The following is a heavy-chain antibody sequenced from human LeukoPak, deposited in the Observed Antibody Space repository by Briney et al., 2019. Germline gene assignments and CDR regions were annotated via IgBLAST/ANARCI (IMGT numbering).Heavy chain of an antibody. CDR2: IIPIFGTA. D-gene: IGHD2-2*01. CDR1: GGTFSSYA. Sequence: SVKVSCKASGGTFSSYAISWVRQAPGQGREWMGGIIPIFGTANYAQKFQDRVTITADESTSTAYMELSSPRSEDTAVYYCARAGVVPADSRWGMAVWGQGTTVTVSS. CDR3: ARAGVVPADSRWGMAV. J-gene: IGHJ6*02. V-gene: IGHV1-69*13.